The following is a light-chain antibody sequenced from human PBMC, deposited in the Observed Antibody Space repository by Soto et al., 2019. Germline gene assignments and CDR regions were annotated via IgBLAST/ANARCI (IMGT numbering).Light chain of an antibody. CDR1: QSISSW. J-gene: IGKJ4*01. CDR3: QQYNSYSPRT. V-gene: IGKV1-5*01. CDR2: DAS. Sequence: DSPMTQSPSTLSASVGDRVTITCRASQSISSWLAWYQQKPGKAPKLLLYDASSLESGAPSRFIGSGSGTEFTLTISSLQPDDFAAYYCQQYNSYSPRTFGGGTKVEIK.